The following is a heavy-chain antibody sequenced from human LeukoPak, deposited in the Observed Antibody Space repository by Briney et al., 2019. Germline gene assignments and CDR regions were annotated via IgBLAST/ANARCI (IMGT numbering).Heavy chain of an antibody. CDR1: GGSFSNYY. D-gene: IGHD1-7*01. Sequence: PSETLSLTCAVYGGSFSNYYWSWIRQPPGKGLEWIGEINDSGRTNYNPSLMSRVTASSDTSKKKFSLRLTSATATDAADYYCARRWNYGKNYYIGVWGKGVTVSVSS. CDR2: INDSGRT. V-gene: IGHV4-34*01. J-gene: IGHJ6*03. CDR3: ARRWNYGKNYYIGV.